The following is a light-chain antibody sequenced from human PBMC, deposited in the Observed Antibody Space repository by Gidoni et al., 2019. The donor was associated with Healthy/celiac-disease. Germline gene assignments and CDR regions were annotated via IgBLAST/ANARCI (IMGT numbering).Light chain of an antibody. CDR2: GAS. V-gene: IGKV3-20*01. J-gene: IGKJ3*01. CDR1: QSVSSSY. Sequence: IVLTQSPGTLSLSPGERATLSCRASQSVSSSYLAWYQQKPGQAPRLLIYGASSRATGIPDRFSGSGSGTDFTLTISRLEPEDFSVYYCQQYGSSPLFTFGPGTKVDIK. CDR3: QQYGSSPLFT.